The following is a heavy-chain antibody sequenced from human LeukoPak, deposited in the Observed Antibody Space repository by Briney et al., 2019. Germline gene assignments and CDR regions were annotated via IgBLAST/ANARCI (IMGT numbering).Heavy chain of an antibody. V-gene: IGHV4-30-4*08. CDR1: GGSFSGYY. J-gene: IGHJ4*02. Sequence: SETLSLTCAVYGGSFSGYYWSWIRQPPGKGLEWIGYIYYSGSTYYNPSLKSRVTISVDTSKNQFSLKLSSVTAADTAVYYCARDGISGLDYWGQGTLVTVSS. D-gene: IGHD6-19*01. CDR2: IYYSGST. CDR3: ARDGISGLDY.